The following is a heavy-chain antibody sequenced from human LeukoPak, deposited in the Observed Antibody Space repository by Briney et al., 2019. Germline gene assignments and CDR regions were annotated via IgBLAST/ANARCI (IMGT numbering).Heavy chain of an antibody. CDR1: GFTFDDHG. D-gene: IGHD4-23*01. CDR2: NYSGDNT. Sequence: GGSLRLSCAASGFTFDDHGMNWVRQAPGKGLEWVSINYSGDNTYYADSVKGRFAISRHNSMNPLYLQMNSLRVEDTAVYYCARERTTTVVRYGMDVWGQGTTVTVSS. V-gene: IGHV3-66*01. J-gene: IGHJ6*01. CDR3: ARERTTTVVRYGMDV.